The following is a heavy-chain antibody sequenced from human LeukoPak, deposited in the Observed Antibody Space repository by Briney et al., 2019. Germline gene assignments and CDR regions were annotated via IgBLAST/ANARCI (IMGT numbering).Heavy chain of an antibody. J-gene: IGHJ6*03. CDR2: ISYDGNHK. V-gene: IGHV3-33*05. D-gene: IGHD6-19*01. Sequence: PGGSLRLSCAASGFTFSSYGMHWVRQPPGKGLEWVAVISYDGNHKYYADSVKGRFTISRDNAKNTLYLQMNSLRAEDTAVYYCARDSVAVAGSYYYYYMDVWGKGTTVTVSS. CDR1: GFTFSSYG. CDR3: ARDSVAVAGSYYYYYMDV.